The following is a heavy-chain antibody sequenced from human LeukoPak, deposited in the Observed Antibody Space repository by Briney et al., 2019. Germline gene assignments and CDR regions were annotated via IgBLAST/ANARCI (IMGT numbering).Heavy chain of an antibody. J-gene: IGHJ4*02. CDR2: IGRSGTTI. D-gene: IGHD3-3*01. V-gene: IGHV3-11*04. Sequence: PGGSPRLSCAASGFTVSDYYMSWIRQAPGKGLEWVSYIGRSGTTIFYADSVKGRFTISRDSAKNSLDLQMNSLRAGDTAVYYCARGRHWSGFPYYFDSWGQGNLVTVSS. CDR3: ARGRHWSGFPYYFDS. CDR1: GFTVSDYY.